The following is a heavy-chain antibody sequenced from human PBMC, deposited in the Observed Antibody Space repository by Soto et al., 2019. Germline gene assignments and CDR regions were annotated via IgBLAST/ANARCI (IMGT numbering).Heavy chain of an antibody. J-gene: IGHJ6*02. CDR3: ARDEWELLPRGDYYYYGMDV. V-gene: IGHV3-30-3*01. CDR1: GFTFSSYA. Sequence: GGSLRLSCAASGFTFSSYAMHWVRQAPGKGLEWVAVISYDGSNKYYADSVKGRFTISRDNSKNTLYLQMNSLRAEDTAVYYCARDEWELLPRGDYYYYGMDVWGQGTTVTVSS. CDR2: ISYDGSNK. D-gene: IGHD1-26*01.